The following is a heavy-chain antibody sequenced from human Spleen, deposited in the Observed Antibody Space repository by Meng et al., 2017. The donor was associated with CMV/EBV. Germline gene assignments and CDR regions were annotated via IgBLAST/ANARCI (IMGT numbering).Heavy chain of an antibody. CDR1: GFTFSSYW. J-gene: IGHJ6*02. D-gene: IGHD2-15*01. CDR2: INSDGSST. V-gene: IGHV3-74*01. CDR3: AKDIWGQYCSGGSCYPSTGMDV. Sequence: GESLKISCAASGFTFSSYWMHWVRQAPGKGLVWVSCINSDGSSTSYADSVKGRFTISRDNSKNTLYLQMNSLRAEDTAVYYCAKDIWGQYCSGGSCYPSTGMDVWGQGTTVTVSS.